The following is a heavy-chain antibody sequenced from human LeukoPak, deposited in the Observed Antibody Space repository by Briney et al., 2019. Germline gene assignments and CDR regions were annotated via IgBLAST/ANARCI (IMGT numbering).Heavy chain of an antibody. J-gene: IGHJ5*02. Sequence: SETLSLTCTVSGGSISSDYWSWIRQPPGKGLEWIGYIYYSGRTNYNPSLKSRVTISVDTSKNQFSLKLSSVTAADTAVYYCARQRGSSGWLSGWFDPWGQGTLVTVSS. CDR3: ARQRGSSGWLSGWFDP. CDR2: IYYSGRT. CDR1: GGSISSDY. V-gene: IGHV4-59*08. D-gene: IGHD6-19*01.